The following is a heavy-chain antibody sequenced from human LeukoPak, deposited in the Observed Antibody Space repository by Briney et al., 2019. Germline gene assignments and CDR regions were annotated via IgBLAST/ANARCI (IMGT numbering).Heavy chain of an antibody. V-gene: IGHV3-23*01. D-gene: IGHD2-2*01. CDR2: ISGSGGST. J-gene: IGHJ5*02. Sequence: PGGSLRLSCAASGFTFSSYAMSWVRQAPGKGLEWVSAISGSGGSTYNADSVKGRFTISRDNSKNTLYLQMNSLRAEDTAVYYCAGAEVVPAATWKPNWFDPWGQGTLVTVSS. CDR1: GFTFSSYA. CDR3: AGAEVVPAATWKPNWFDP.